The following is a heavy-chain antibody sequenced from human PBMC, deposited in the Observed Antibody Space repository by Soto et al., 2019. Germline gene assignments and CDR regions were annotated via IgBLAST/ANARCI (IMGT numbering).Heavy chain of an antibody. D-gene: IGHD3-16*01. Sequence: QVQLVESGGGVVQPGRSLRLSCAASGFIFSSYNMYWVRQAPGKGLEWVSIISFDGSNKYYADSVKGRCSISRDNSKNTVFLQVDSLRAEDTAIYYGVRQGGVDSWGQGTPVTVSS. CDR1: GFIFSSYN. J-gene: IGHJ4*02. V-gene: IGHV3-30-3*01. CDR3: VRQGGVDS. CDR2: ISFDGSNK.